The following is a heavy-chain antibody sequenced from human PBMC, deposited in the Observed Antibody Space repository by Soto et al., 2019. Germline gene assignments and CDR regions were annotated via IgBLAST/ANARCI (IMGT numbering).Heavy chain of an antibody. CDR3: ARITVDTYMIKWFVL. V-gene: IGHV4-61*08. Sequence: NPWETLSLTCTVSGGSVSSGDYYWSWIRQAPGKGLEWIGYIDYSGSTNYNPSLKSRVSISLDTSKNQFSLRLTSVTAADTAVYYRARITVDTYMIKWFVLWGPGTLVTVFS. CDR1: GGSVSSGDYY. D-gene: IGHD5-18*01. CDR2: IDYSGST. J-gene: IGHJ5*02.